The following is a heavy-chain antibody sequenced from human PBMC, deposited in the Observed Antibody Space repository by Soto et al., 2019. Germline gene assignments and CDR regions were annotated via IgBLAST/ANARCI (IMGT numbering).Heavy chain of an antibody. CDR1: GYNFNNYY. J-gene: IGHJ4*02. CDR2: INPSRGLT. CDR3: ARDGVPIAGRSGYFDY. Sequence: ASVKVSCKASGYNFNNYYIHWVRQTPGQGPEWIGVINPSRGLTTYSQRFQGRVSMTRDTSTTTVYMELSSLRSEDTAIYYCARDGVPIAGRSGYFDYWGPGTEVTVSS. D-gene: IGHD6-19*01. V-gene: IGHV1-46*02.